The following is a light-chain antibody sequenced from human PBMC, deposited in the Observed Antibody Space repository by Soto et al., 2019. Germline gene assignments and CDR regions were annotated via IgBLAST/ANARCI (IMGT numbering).Light chain of an antibody. J-gene: IGKJ4*01. CDR3: QQRSDWPLT. Sequence: VMTQSPATLSVSPGERATLSCRASQSVSSNLAWYQQKPGQAPSLLIYGASTRATGTPARFSGSGSGTEFTLTISSLQSEDFAVYYCQQRSDWPLTFGGGTKVDIK. CDR1: QSVSSN. CDR2: GAS. V-gene: IGKV3-15*01.